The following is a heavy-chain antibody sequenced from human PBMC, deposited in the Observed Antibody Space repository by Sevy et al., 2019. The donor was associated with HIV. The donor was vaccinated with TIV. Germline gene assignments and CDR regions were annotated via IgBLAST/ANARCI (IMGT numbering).Heavy chain of an antibody. V-gene: IGHV3-23*01. CDR1: GFTFSSYA. CDR3: AKDRLGSGWYWVY. CDR2: ISGSGGST. Sequence: GGSLRLSCAASGFTFSSYAMSWVRQAPGKGLEWVSAISGSGGSTYYADSVKGRFTISRDNSKNTLYLQMNRLRAEDTAVYYCAKDRLGSGWYWVYWGQGTLVTVSS. J-gene: IGHJ4*02. D-gene: IGHD6-19*01.